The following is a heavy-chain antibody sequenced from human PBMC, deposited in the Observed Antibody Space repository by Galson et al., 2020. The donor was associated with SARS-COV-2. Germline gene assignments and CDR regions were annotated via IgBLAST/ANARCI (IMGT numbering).Heavy chain of an antibody. CDR2: IRSKPNSYAT. D-gene: IGHD2-21*02. J-gene: IGHJ3*02. CDR1: GFTFSGST. Sequence: TGGSLRLSCAASGFTFSGSTIHWVRQASGKGLEWVGRIRSKPNSYATAYAASVKGRFTISRDDSKITAYLQMNSLKTEDTAVYYCTGATYCGGDCYSDAFDIWGQGTMGTVSS. V-gene: IGHV3-73*01. CDR3: TGATYCGGDCYSDAFDI.